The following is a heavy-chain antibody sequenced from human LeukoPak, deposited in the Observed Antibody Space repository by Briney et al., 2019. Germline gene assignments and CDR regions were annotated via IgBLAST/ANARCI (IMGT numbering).Heavy chain of an antibody. Sequence: PSETLSLTCAVYGGSFSGYYWSWIRQPPGKGLEWVSVIYSGGSTYYADSVKGRFTISRDNSKNTLYLQMNSLRAEDTAAYYCAREGSSGWYGAFDIWGQGTMVTVSS. CDR2: IYSGGST. D-gene: IGHD6-19*01. V-gene: IGHV3-66*01. CDR3: AREGSSGWYGAFDI. CDR1: GGSFSGYY. J-gene: IGHJ3*02.